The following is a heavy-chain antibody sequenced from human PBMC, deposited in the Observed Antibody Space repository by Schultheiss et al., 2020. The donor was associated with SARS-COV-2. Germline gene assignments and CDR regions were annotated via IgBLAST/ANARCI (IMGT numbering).Heavy chain of an antibody. D-gene: IGHD4-17*01. CDR3: ARGYGDYANFDY. CDR1: GFTFSSYW. V-gene: IGHV3-74*01. Sequence: GGSLRLSCAASGFTFSSYWMHWVRQAPGKGLVWVSRINSDGSSTSYADSVKGRFTISRDNAKNTLYLQMNSLRAEDTAVYYCARGYGDYANFDYWGQGTLVTVSS. J-gene: IGHJ4*02. CDR2: INSDGSST.